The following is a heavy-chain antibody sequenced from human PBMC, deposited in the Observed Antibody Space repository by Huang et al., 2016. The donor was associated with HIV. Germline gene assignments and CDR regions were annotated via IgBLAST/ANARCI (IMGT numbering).Heavy chain of an antibody. D-gene: IGHD2-2*01. Sequence: QLHLQQSGPGLVRPSETLSLICTVSGGSITSSNHYWGWIRQTPGQGLEWIGNFYYSGDAYYTPSLKNRVSISIDTSKSQFSLRLSSVIATDTAVYYCASGEYGKNAYDIWGQGTVVTVSA. CDR3: ASGEYGKNAYDI. CDR1: GGSITSSNHY. V-gene: IGHV4-39*01. J-gene: IGHJ3*02. CDR2: FYYSGDA.